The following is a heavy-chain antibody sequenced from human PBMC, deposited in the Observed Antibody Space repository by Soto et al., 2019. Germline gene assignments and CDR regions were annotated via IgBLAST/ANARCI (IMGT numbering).Heavy chain of an antibody. CDR3: ARVRNNIDP. J-gene: IGHJ5*02. D-gene: IGHD1-20*01. CDR1: GGSFRGYY. CDR2: INHSGST. V-gene: IGHV4-34*01. Sequence: SETLCLTCAVYGGSFRGYYWSWIRQPPGKGLEWIGEINHSGSTNYNPSLKSRVTISVDTSKNQFSLKLSSVTAADTAVYYCARVRNNIDPWGQGTLVTVSS.